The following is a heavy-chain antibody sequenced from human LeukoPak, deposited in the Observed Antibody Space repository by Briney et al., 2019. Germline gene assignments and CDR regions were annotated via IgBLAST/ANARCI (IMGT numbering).Heavy chain of an antibody. D-gene: IGHD4-23*01. V-gene: IGHV3-21*01. CDR1: GFTFSSYS. CDR2: ISSSGSYI. Sequence: GGSLRLSCAASGFTFSSYSMNWVRQAPGKGLEWVSSISSSGSYIYYADSMKGRFTISRDNAKNSVYLQMNSLRAEDTAVYYCVTHEVTVITRSTFDNWGQGALVTVSS. J-gene: IGHJ4*02. CDR3: VTHEVTVITRSTFDN.